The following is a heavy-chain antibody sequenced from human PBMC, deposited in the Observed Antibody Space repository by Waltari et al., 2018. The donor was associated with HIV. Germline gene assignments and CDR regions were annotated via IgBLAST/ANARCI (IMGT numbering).Heavy chain of an antibody. CDR3: ARDTHYGMDV. CDR2: ISYDGSNK. J-gene: IGHJ6*02. V-gene: IGHV3-30-3*01. CDR1: GFTFSSYA. Sequence: QVQLVESGGGVVQPGKSLRLSCAAYGFTFSSYAMHWVRQAPGKGLEWVAVISYDGSNKYSAYSVKGRFTISRDNSKNTLYLQMNSLRAEDTAMYYCARDTHYGMDVWGQGTTVTVSS.